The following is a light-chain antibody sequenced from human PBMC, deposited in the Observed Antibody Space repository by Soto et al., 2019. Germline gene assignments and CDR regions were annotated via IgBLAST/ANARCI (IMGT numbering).Light chain of an antibody. V-gene: IGKV3-20*01. CDR3: QQYGSSPWT. Sequence: EIVLTQSPGTLSLSPGERATLSCRATQSVTITNLAWYQQKPGQPPRLLIYGASSRATGIPDRFSGSGSGTGFTLTISRLEPGDCAVYYCQQYGSSPWTSGQGTKVEIK. CDR1: QSVTITN. CDR2: GAS. J-gene: IGKJ1*01.